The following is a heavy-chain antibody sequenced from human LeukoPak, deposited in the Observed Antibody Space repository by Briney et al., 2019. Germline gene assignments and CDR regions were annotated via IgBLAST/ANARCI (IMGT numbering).Heavy chain of an antibody. V-gene: IGHV3-11*06. J-gene: IGHJ4*02. D-gene: IGHD6-13*01. CDR3: ARVGSIAAAGTPDY. CDR2: ISSSSGHT. Sequence: GGSLRLSCAASGFTFSDYYMSWIRQTPGKGLEWVSYISSSSGHTEYADSVKGRFTVSRDNAKNSLFLQLNSLRADDTAVYYCARVGSIAAAGTPDYWGQGTQVTVSS. CDR1: GFTFSDYY.